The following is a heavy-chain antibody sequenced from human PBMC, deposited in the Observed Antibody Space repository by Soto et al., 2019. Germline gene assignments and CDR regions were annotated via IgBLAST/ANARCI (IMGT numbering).Heavy chain of an antibody. V-gene: IGHV4-31*03. J-gene: IGHJ6*02. D-gene: IGHD3-10*01. CDR3: ERMDRGNSLYYGMDV. CDR2: MYYSGSS. CDR1: GGSISATAYY. Sequence: SETLSLTCTVSGGSISATAYYWGWIRRLPGKGLEWIAYMYYSGSSFYNPHYNPSLKSRVTMSVDTSKNQFSLKLRSVTAVDTAHYYCERMDRGNSLYYGMDVCGQGTTVTVSS.